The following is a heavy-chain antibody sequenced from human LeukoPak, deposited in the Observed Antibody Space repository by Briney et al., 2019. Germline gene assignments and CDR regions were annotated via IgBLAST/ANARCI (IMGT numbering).Heavy chain of an antibody. J-gene: IGHJ6*03. Sequence: ASVKVSCKTSGYTFTGYYMHWVRQAPGQGLEWMGWINPNSGGTNYAQKFQGRVTMTRDTSISTAYMELNSLRTEDTAVYYCAKDDQMYYMDVWGKGTTVTISS. CDR3: AKDDQMYYMDV. CDR2: INPNSGGT. CDR1: GYTFTGYY. V-gene: IGHV1-2*02. D-gene: IGHD5-24*01.